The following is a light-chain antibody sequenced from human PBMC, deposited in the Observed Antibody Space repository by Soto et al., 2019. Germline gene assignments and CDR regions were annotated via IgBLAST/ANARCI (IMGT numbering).Light chain of an antibody. CDR1: SSDVGGHNF. CDR2: EVS. V-gene: IGLV2-23*02. Sequence: QSALTQPASVSGSPGQSITISCTGSSSDVGGHNFVSWYQQHPGKAPKLMIYEVSDRPSGVSNRFSGSKSGNTASLTISGLQAEDEADYYCCSYAGSSTPNWVFGGGTKLTVL. CDR3: CSYAGSSTPNWV. J-gene: IGLJ3*02.